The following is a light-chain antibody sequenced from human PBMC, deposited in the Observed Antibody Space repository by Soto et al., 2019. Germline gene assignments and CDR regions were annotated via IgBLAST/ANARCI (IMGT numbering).Light chain of an antibody. CDR2: EVR. J-gene: IGLJ2*01. Sequence: QSALTQPASVSGSPVQSITISCAGTIRDVGAYNLFSWYQQHPGRAPQHIIYEVRNRPSGISFRFSGSKSDNTASMTISGHQAEDEADYYCISYTSKSSHIFGGGTKLTVL. CDR3: ISYTSKSSHI. CDR1: IRDVGAYNL. V-gene: IGLV2-14*01.